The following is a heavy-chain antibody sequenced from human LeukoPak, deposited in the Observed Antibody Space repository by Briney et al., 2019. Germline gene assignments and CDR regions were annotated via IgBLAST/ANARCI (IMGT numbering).Heavy chain of an antibody. Sequence: PSETLSLTCTVCGGCIGSSSYYWGWIRQPPGKGLEWIGSIYYSGSTYYNPSLKSRVTISVDTSKNQFSLKLSSVTAADTAVYYCARDRTEPFDYWGQGTLVNVSS. CDR1: GGCIGSSSYY. CDR3: ARDRTEPFDY. D-gene: IGHD1-14*01. V-gene: IGHV4-39*07. J-gene: IGHJ4*02. CDR2: IYYSGST.